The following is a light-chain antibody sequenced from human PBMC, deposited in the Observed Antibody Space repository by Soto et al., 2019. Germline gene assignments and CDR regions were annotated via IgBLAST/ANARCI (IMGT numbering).Light chain of an antibody. V-gene: IGKV4-1*01. CDR3: QQYFSTPLT. Sequence: DIVMTQSPDSLAVSLGERATIYFKSGQMLLFSAHNKTFLAWYQQKPGQPPKLLVHWASTRESGVPDRFIGSGSATDFTLTISSLQAADVAVYFCQQYFSTPLTFGGGTKVDIK. CDR2: WAS. CDR1: QMLLFSAHNKTF. J-gene: IGKJ4*01.